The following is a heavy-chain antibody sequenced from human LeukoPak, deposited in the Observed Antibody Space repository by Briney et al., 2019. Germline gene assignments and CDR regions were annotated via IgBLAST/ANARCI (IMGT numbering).Heavy chain of an antibody. J-gene: IGHJ5*02. D-gene: IGHD2-15*01. V-gene: IGHV1-8*01. CDR2: MNPNNGNT. CDR3: ARGLYCTGGSCYWFDP. CDR1: GYTFTSYD. Sequence: ASVKVSCKASGYTFTSYDINWVRQATGQGLEWMGWMNPNNGNTAYAQNFQGRVTMTRDTSISTAYMELSNLRSDDTAVYYCARGLYCTGGSCYWFDPWGQGTLVTVSS.